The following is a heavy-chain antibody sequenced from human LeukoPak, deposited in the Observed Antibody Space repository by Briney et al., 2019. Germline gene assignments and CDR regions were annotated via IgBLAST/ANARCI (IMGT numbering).Heavy chain of an antibody. CDR1: GYTFTGYY. Sequence: ASVKVSCKASGYTFTGYYMHWVRQAPGQGLEWMGWINPNSGGTNYAQKFQGRVTMTRDTSISTAYMELSRLRSDDTAVYYCARDSREWLDPPHFDYWGQGTLVTVSS. CDR3: ARDSREWLDPPHFDY. CDR2: INPNSGGT. D-gene: IGHD6-19*01. J-gene: IGHJ4*02. V-gene: IGHV1-2*02.